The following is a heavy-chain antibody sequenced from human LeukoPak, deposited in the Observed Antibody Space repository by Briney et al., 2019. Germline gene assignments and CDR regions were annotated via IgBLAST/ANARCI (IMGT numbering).Heavy chain of an antibody. Sequence: PGGSLRLSCAASGFTFDDYAMHLVRHAPGKGLEWVSGSSRNSGSIGYADSVKGRFTISRDNAKNSLYLQMNSLRAEDTALYYCAKEMFPVGTAMVTWFDYYYGMDVWGQGTTVTVSS. J-gene: IGHJ6*02. CDR2: SSRNSGSI. V-gene: IGHV3-9*01. CDR3: AKEMFPVGTAMVTWFDYYYGMDV. D-gene: IGHD5-18*01. CDR1: GFTFDDYA.